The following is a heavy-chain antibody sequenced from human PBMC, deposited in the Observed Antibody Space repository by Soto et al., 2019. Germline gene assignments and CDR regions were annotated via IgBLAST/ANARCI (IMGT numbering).Heavy chain of an antibody. CDR2: ISGSGDGT. D-gene: IGHD5-18*01. V-gene: IGHV3-23*01. Sequence: GESLKISCAASGFTFSSFALSWVRQAPGKGLEWVSAISGSGDGTDYAASVKGRFTISRDNSKNTLYLQMNSLRAEDTAVYYCAGPGYSSQDYWGQGALVTVSS. J-gene: IGHJ4*02. CDR1: GFTFSSFA. CDR3: AGPGYSSQDY.